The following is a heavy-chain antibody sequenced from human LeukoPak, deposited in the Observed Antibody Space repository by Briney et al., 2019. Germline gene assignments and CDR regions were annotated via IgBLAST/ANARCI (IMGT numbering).Heavy chain of an antibody. V-gene: IGHV3-23*01. CDR3: GKEEFGELVIGY. CDR1: GFTYSDYP. D-gene: IGHD3-10*01. CDR2: ISDRGRKT. J-gene: IGHJ4*02. Sequence: GASLTLSCAASGFTYSDYPMTWDRQAPAKGLEWDSGISDRGRKTYYADSVQGRFTISRDNSKNSLFLQMNSLRAEDTAVYYCGKEEFGELVIGYWGQGILVTVTS.